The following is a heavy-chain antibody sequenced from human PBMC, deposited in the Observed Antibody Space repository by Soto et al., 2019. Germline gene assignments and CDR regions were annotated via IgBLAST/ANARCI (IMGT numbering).Heavy chain of an antibody. V-gene: IGHV3-30*18. CDR2: ISYDGSNK. J-gene: IGHJ4*02. CDR1: GFTFRSYG. Sequence: PGGSLRLSCAASGFTFRSYGMHWVRQAPGKGLEWVAVISYDGSNKYYADSVKGRFTISRDNSKNTLYLQMNSLRAEDTAVYYCAKDVGVVVTAISYYFDYWGQGTLVTVSS. CDR3: AKDVGVVVTAISYYFDY. D-gene: IGHD2-21*02.